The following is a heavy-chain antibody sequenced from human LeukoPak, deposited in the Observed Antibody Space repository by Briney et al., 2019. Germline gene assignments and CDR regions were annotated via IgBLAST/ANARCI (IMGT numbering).Heavy chain of an antibody. CDR1: GFTFSSYW. D-gene: IGHD3-10*01. J-gene: IGHJ5*01. CDR2: IKRDGNEK. Sequence: GGSLRLSCAASGFTFSSYWMNWVRQAPGRGLEWVANIKRDGNEKNYVDSVRGRFSISRDNAKNSLYLQMDSLRAEDTAVYYCAKEGAYPIITYDSWGQGALVTVSS. V-gene: IGHV3-7*01. CDR3: AKEGAYPIITYDS.